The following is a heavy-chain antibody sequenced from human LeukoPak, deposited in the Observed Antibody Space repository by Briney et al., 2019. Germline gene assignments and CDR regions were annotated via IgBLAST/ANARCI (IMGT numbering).Heavy chain of an antibody. Sequence: GGSLRLSCAASGFTFSNYWMSWVRQAPGKGLVWVSRINSDGSSTNYADSVKGRFTISRDNAKNTLYLQMNSLRAEDTAVYYCARVVTPMIRNGLDSWGQGTLVTVSS. D-gene: IGHD3-10*01. V-gene: IGHV3-74*01. CDR2: INSDGSST. CDR3: ARVVTPMIRNGLDS. CDR1: GFTFSNYW. J-gene: IGHJ5*01.